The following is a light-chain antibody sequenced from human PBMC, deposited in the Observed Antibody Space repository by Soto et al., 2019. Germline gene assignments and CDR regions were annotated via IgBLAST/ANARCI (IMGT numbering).Light chain of an antibody. Sequence: QSALTQPASVSGSPGQSITISCTGTSGDIGSYNRVSWYQQHPGKAPKLIIYEVTDRPSGVSNRFSGSKSGNTASLTISGLQAEAEAQYSCSSYTNTNTRACVFGTGTKGTV. V-gene: IGLV2-14*01. CDR2: EVT. J-gene: IGLJ1*01. CDR1: SGDIGSYNR. CDR3: SSYTNTNTRACV.